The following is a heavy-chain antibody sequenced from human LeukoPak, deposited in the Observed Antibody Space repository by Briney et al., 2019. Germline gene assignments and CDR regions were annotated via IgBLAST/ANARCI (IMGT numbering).Heavy chain of an antibody. J-gene: IGHJ4*02. V-gene: IGHV1-69*04. D-gene: IGHD5-18*01. CDR1: GGTFSSYA. CDR2: IIPILGIA. CDR3: ARERGYSYGSSN. Sequence: WASVKVSCKASGGTFSSYAISWVRQAPGQGLEWMGRIIPILGIANYAQKFQGRVTITADKSTSTAYMELSSLRSEDTAVYYCARERGYSYGSSNWGQGTLVTVSS.